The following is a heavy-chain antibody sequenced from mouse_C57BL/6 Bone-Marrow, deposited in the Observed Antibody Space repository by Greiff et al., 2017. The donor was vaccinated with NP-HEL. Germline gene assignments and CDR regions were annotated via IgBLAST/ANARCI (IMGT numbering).Heavy chain of an antibody. Sequence: QVTLKESGPGILQPSQTLSLTCSFSGFSLSTFGMGVGWIRQPSGMGLEWLAHIWWDDDKSYNSAMKSRLSISKDTSKHQVCLKFAKVDTADTATYYCARMRLGQEGAWFAYWGQGTLVTVSA. D-gene: IGHD4-1*01. J-gene: IGHJ3*01. CDR3: ARMRLGQEGAWFAY. CDR2: IWWDDDK. V-gene: IGHV8-8*01. CDR1: GFSLSTFGMG.